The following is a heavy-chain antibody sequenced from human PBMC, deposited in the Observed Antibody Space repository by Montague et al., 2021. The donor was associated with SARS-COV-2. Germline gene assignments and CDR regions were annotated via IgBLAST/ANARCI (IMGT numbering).Heavy chain of an antibody. J-gene: IGHJ6*02. V-gene: IGHV4-39*07. D-gene: IGHD3-10*01. CDR1: GGSISSSSYY. CDR3: ASEGTCRYYYYGMDV. CDR2: IYYSGST. Sequence: SETLSLTCAVYGGSISSSSYYWGWIRQPPGKGLEWIGSIYYSGSTYYNPSLKSRVTISVDTSKNQFSLKLSSVTAADTAVYYCASEGTCRYYYYGMDVWGQGTTVTVSS.